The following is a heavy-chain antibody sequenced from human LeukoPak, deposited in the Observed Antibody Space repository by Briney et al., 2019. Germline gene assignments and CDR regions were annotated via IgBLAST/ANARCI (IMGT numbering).Heavy chain of an antibody. CDR3: ARGEDYGEMGI. D-gene: IGHD4-17*01. J-gene: IGHJ3*02. Sequence: GGSLRLSCAASGFTFSNYAMHWVRQAPGKGLEWVAVISYDGSNKYYADSVKGRFTISRHNSKNTLYLQMNSLRAEGTAVYYCARGEDYGEMGIWGQGTMVTVSS. CDR1: GFTFSNYA. CDR2: ISYDGSNK. V-gene: IGHV3-30*03.